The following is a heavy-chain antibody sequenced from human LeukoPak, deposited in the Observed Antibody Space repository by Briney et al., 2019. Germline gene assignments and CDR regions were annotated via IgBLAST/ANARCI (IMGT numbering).Heavy chain of an antibody. J-gene: IGHJ4*02. V-gene: IGHV3-23*01. D-gene: IGHD3-9*01. CDR1: GFTFSSHG. Sequence: GGSLRLSRAASGFTFSSHGMNWVRQAPGKGLGWVSGISPSGGITYYTDYVKGRFTISRDNSKNTQSLQMNSLRAEDTAVYYCARDGHRFSGYYFDYWGQGTLVTVSS. CDR2: ISPSGGIT. CDR3: ARDGHRFSGYYFDY.